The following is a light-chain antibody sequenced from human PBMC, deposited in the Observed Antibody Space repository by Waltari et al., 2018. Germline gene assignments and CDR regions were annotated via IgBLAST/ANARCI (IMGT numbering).Light chain of an antibody. J-gene: IGLJ1*01. CDR3: HVWHPHVDPGV. Sequence: SYVVTQPPPVSVAPGETATTPCGGDNLGTSRVHWYQQKAGQAPVLVIFYDRDRPSGIPDRFSGSNSGNTATLTISRVEAGDEARYYCHVWHPHVDPGVFGTGTEVTVL. CDR2: YDR. V-gene: IGLV3-21*04. CDR1: NLGTSR.